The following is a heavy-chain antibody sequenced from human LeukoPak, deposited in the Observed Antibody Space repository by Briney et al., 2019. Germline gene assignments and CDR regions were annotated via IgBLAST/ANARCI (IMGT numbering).Heavy chain of an antibody. Sequence: GGSLRLSCAASGFTFSSYSMNWVRQAPGKGLEWVSSISSSSSYIYYADSVKGRFTISRDNAKNSLYLQMNSLRAEDTAVYYCARDSSSWYFGAFDIWGQGTMVTVSS. D-gene: IGHD6-13*01. V-gene: IGHV3-21*01. J-gene: IGHJ3*02. CDR3: ARDSSSWYFGAFDI. CDR1: GFTFSSYS. CDR2: ISSSSSYI.